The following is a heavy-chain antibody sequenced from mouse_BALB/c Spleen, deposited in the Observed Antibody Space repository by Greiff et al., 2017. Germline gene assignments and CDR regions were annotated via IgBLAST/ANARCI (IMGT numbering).Heavy chain of an antibody. V-gene: IGHV1S81*02. D-gene: IGHD1-1*01. CDR1: GYTFTSYY. Sequence: VQLQQPGAELVKPGASVKLSCKASGYTFTSYYMYWVKQRPGQGLEWIGGINPSNGGTNFNEKFKSKATLTVDKSPSTAYMQLSSLTSEDSAVYYCTRSDYGSSYGLGLADWGQGTLVTVSA. CDR2: INPSNGGT. CDR3: TRSDYGSSYGLGLAD. J-gene: IGHJ3*01.